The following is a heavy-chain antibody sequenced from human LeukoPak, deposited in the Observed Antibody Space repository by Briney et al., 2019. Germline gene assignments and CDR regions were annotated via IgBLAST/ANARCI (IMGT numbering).Heavy chain of an antibody. Sequence: ASVKVSCKASGYTFTGYYMHWARQAPGQGLEWMGRINPNSGGTNYAQKFQGRVTMTRDTSISTAYMELSRLRSDDTAVYYCARRYCSSTSCYSYWGQGTLVTVSS. CDR2: INPNSGGT. J-gene: IGHJ4*02. CDR1: GYTFTGYY. CDR3: ARRYCSSTSCYSY. V-gene: IGHV1-2*06. D-gene: IGHD2-2*01.